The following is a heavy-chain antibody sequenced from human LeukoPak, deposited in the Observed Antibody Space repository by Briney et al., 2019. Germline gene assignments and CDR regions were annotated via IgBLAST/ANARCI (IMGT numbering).Heavy chain of an antibody. CDR3: ASQYYDSSGSNAMGY. Sequence: PGGSLRLSCAASGFTFSSYSMNWVRQAPGKGLEWVSSISSSSSYIYYADSVKGRFTISRDNAKNSLYPQMNSLRAEDTAVYYCASQYYDSSGSNAMGYWGRGTQVTVSS. CDR2: ISSSSSYI. CDR1: GFTFSSYS. V-gene: IGHV3-21*01. D-gene: IGHD3-22*01. J-gene: IGHJ4*02.